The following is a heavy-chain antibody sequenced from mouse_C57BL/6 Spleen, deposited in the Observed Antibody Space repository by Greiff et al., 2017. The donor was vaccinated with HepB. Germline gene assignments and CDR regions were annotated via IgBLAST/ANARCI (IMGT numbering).Heavy chain of an antibody. D-gene: IGHD1-1*01. V-gene: IGHV2-2*01. CDR2: IWSGGST. CDR3: AREFHYYGSSYDYAMDY. CDR1: GFSLTSYG. J-gene: IGHJ4*01. Sequence: QVQLQQSGPGLVQPSQSLSITCTVSGFSLTSYGVHWVRQSPGKGLEWLGVIWSGGSTDYNAAFISRLSISKDNSKSQVFFKMNSLQADDTAIYYCAREFHYYGSSYDYAMDYWGQGTSVTVSS.